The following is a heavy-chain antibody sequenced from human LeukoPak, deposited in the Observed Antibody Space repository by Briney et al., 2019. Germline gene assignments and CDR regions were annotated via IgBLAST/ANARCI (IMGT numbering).Heavy chain of an antibody. Sequence: PGGSLRLSCAASGFTFSSYAMSWVRQAPGKGLEWVSAISGSGGSTYYADSVKGRFTISRDNSKNTLYLQMNSLRAEDTAVYYCAKDGSYCSGGSCYLEYLQHWGQGTLVTVSS. CDR3: AKDGSYCSGGSCYLEYLQH. V-gene: IGHV3-23*01. J-gene: IGHJ1*01. CDR1: GFTFSSYA. D-gene: IGHD2-15*01. CDR2: ISGSGGST.